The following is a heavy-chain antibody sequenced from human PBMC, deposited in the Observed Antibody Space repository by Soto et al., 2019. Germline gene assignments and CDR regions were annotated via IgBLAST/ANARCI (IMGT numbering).Heavy chain of an antibody. Sequence: QVPLVQSGAEVKKPGASVKVSCKASGYSFTAYYVHWVRQAPGQGLEWMGWVNPNSGVTNYAQKFQDRVTMTRDTSISTAYMELDRLKPDDTAVYYCARIGDFARELVAWGQGTLVTVSS. V-gene: IGHV1-2*02. CDR1: GYSFTAYY. J-gene: IGHJ5*02. D-gene: IGHD1-7*01. CDR2: VNPNSGVT. CDR3: ARIGDFARELVA.